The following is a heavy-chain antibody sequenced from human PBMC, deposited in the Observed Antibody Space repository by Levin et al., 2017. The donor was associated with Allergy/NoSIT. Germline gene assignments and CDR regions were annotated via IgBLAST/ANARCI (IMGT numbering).Heavy chain of an antibody. CDR1: GGTFSSYG. V-gene: IGHV1-69*13. J-gene: IGHJ6*02. CDR3: ARVPRDYYDSSGYSSVIGMDV. CDR2: VIPIFGTT. Sequence: SVKVSCRASGGTFSSYGVSWVRQAPGQGLEWMGGVIPIFGTTNYAQKFQGRVTITADESTSTAYMELSSLRSEDTAVYFCARVPRDYYDSSGYSSVIGMDVWGRGTTVTVSS. D-gene: IGHD3-22*01.